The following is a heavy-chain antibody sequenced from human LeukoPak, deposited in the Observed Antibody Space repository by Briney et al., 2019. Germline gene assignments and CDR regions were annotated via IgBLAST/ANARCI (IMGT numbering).Heavy chain of an antibody. D-gene: IGHD7-27*01. CDR1: GFTFSTYT. CDR2: ISHSGSDI. CDR3: ARPSGPRGAFDI. J-gene: IGHJ3*02. Sequence: PGGSLRLSCAASGFTFSTYTMNWVRQAPGKGLEWVSSISHSGSDISYADSVKGRFTISRDNAKNSLYLQMNSLRAEDTAVYYCARPSGPRGAFDIWGKGTMVTASS. V-gene: IGHV3-21*01.